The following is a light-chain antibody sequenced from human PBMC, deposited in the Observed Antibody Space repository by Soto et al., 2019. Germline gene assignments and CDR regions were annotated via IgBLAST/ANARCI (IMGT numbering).Light chain of an antibody. J-gene: IGKJ4*01. Sequence: DIQMTQSPSTLSASVGDSITITCRSSPSIRDCLAWYQQKPGKAPHLLIYDASNLESGVPSRFSGSGSVTEFTFTISGLRADDFATYYCQQYASYSLTFGGGTRVEIK. V-gene: IGKV1-5*01. CDR3: QQYASYSLT. CDR1: PSIRDC. CDR2: DAS.